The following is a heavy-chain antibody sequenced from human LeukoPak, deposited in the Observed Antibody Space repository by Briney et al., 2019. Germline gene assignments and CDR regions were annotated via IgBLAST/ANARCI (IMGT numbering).Heavy chain of an antibody. D-gene: IGHD2-2*01. J-gene: IGHJ3*02. CDR2: IIPILGIA. CDR1: GGTFSSYA. V-gene: IGHV1-69*04. CDR3: AREDFSIVVVPAAMGAFDI. Sequence: SVKVSCKASGGTFSSYAISWVRQAPGQGLEWMGRIIPILGIANYAQKFQGRVTITADESTSTAYMELSSLRSEDTAVYYCAREDFSIVVVPAAMGAFDIWGQGTMVTVSS.